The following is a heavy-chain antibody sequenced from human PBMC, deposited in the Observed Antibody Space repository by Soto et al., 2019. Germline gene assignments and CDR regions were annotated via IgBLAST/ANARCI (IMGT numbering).Heavy chain of an antibody. J-gene: IGHJ5*02. CDR2: IYYSGST. CDR1: GGSISGGDYY. Sequence: PSETLSLTCTVSGGSISGGDYYWSWIRQPPGKGLEWIGYIYYSGSTYYNPSLKSRVTISVDTSKNQFSLKLSSVTAADTAVYYCARSNIYVVVVADEYNWFDPWGQGTLVTV. CDR3: ARSNIYVVVVADEYNWFDP. V-gene: IGHV4-30-4*01. D-gene: IGHD2-15*01.